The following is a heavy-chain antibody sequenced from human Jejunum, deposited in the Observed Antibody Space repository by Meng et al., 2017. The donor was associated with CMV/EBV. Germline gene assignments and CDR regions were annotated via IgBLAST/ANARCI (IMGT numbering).Heavy chain of an antibody. CDR3: ARVAAAGRGMDV. V-gene: IGHV3-7*04. CDR2: INQDGSQK. D-gene: IGHD6-13*01. Sequence: SGFTFSNHAMGWVRQAPGKGLEWVANINQDGSQKNYVDSVKGRFTISRDNAKNSLFLQMNSLRAEDTAVYYCARVAAAGRGMDVWGQGTTVTVSS. J-gene: IGHJ6*02. CDR1: GFTFSNHA.